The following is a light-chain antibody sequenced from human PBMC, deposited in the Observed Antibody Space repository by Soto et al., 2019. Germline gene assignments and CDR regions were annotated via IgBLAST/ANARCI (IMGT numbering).Light chain of an antibody. CDR3: QQRSSWPPRT. V-gene: IGKV3-11*01. CDR2: DAS. Sequence: EIVLTQSPATLSLSPGERATLSCRASQSVSSYLAWYQQKPGQAPRLLIYDASNRATGIPARFSGSGSGTDFTLTISSLEPEDFAVYYCQQRSSWPPRTFGQGTKVEIK. CDR1: QSVSSY. J-gene: IGKJ1*01.